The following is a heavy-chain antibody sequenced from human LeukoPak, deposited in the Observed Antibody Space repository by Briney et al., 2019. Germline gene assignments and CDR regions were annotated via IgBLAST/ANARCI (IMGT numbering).Heavy chain of an antibody. CDR3: ARDPIWGYSSSFDY. V-gene: IGHV1-69*04. CDR1: GGTFSSYA. D-gene: IGHD6-13*01. CDR2: IIPILGIA. J-gene: IGHJ4*02. Sequence: ASVKVSCKASGGTFSSYAISWVRQAPGQGLEWMGRIIPILGIANYAQKFQGRVTITADKSTSTAYMELSSLRSEDTAVYYCARDPIWGYSSSFDYWGQGTLVTVSP.